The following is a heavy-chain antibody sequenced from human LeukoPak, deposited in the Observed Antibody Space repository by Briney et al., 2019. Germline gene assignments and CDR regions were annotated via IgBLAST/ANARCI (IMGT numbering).Heavy chain of an antibody. V-gene: IGHV4-59*01. D-gene: IGHD5-24*01. CDR1: GDSINSYY. CDR3: ARGRWLPNAFDI. CDR2: IYYSGRT. Sequence: SETLSLTCAVSGDSINSYYWDWIRQPPGKGLEWIGYIYYSGRTDYNPSLKSRVTISVDTSKHQFSMKLKSVTAADTAVYFCARGRWLPNAFDIWGQGTMVTVFS. J-gene: IGHJ3*02.